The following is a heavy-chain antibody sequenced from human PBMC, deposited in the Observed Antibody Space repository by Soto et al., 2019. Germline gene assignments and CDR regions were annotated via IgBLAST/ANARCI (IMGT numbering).Heavy chain of an antibody. V-gene: IGHV1-46*03. CDR1: GYTFTSYY. J-gene: IGHJ4*02. CDR2: INPSGST. CDR3: TRVYCSGGSCYSIDY. D-gene: IGHD2-15*01. Sequence: QVQLVQSGAEVKKPGASVKVSCKASGYTFTSYYMHWVRQAPGQGLEWMGIINPSGSTTYAQKFQGRVTMTRDTSTSTGYMELRSLRSEDTAVYYCTRVYCSGGSCYSIDYWGQGTLVTVSS.